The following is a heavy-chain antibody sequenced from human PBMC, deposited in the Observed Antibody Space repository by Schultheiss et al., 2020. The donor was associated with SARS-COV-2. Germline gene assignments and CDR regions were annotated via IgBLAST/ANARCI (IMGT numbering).Heavy chain of an antibody. CDR1: GGSISSYY. CDR2: IYYSGST. D-gene: IGHD1-26*01. V-gene: IGHV4-59*12. Sequence: SETLSLTCTVSGGSISSYYWSWIRQPPGKGLEWIGYIYYSGSTNYNPSLKSRVTISVDTSKNQFSLKLSSVNAADTAVYYCARGRGSGSYPLRFWGQGTLVTVSS. CDR3: ARGRGSGSYPLRF. J-gene: IGHJ4*02.